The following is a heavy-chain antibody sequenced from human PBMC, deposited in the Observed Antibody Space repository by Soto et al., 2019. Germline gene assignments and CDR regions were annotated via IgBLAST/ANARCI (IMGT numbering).Heavy chain of an antibody. CDR1: GGSISSYY. D-gene: IGHD1-1*01. CDR2: IYYSGST. J-gene: IGHJ4*02. V-gene: IGHV4-59*01. CDR3: ARGRVILLVQPFDY. Sequence: KPSETLSLTCTVSGGSISSYYWSWIRQPPGKGLEWIGYIYYSGSTNYNPSLKSRVTISVDTSKNQFSLKLSSVTAADTAVYYCARGRVILLVQPFDYWGQGTLVTVSS.